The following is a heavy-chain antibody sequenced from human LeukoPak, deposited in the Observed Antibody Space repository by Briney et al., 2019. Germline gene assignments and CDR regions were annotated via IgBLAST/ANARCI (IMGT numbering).Heavy chain of an antibody. Sequence: SETLSLTCAVYGGSFSGYYWSWIRQPPGKGLEWIGEINHSGSTNYNPSLKSRVTISVDTSKNQFSLKLSSVTAADTAVYYCAGRRYSYGPFDYWGQGTLVTVSS. J-gene: IGHJ4*02. CDR3: AGRRYSYGPFDY. D-gene: IGHD5-18*01. CDR1: GGSFSGYY. CDR2: INHSGST. V-gene: IGHV4-34*01.